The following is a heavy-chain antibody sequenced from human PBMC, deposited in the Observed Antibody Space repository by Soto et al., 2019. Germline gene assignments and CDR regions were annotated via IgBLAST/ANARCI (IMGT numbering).Heavy chain of an antibody. J-gene: IGHJ4*02. CDR1: EYTFTTYP. CDR3: ARNGYYRSGISYFDS. D-gene: IGHD3-10*01. V-gene: IGHV1-3*01. CDR2: INPGNGDR. Sequence: QVQLVQSGAAVKKPGASVKVSCKSSEYTFTTYPIHWVRQAPGHGLEWMGWINPGNGDRDYLQKFQGRVTVTRDTSASTAYMALSSLTSEDTAVYYCARNGYYRSGISYFDSWGQGTLVIVSS.